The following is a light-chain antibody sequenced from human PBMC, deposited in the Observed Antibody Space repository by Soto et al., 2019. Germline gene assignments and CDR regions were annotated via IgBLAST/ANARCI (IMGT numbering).Light chain of an antibody. CDR1: QSISSW. CDR3: QQYNSYPYT. CDR2: KAS. V-gene: IGKV1-5*03. Sequence: DIQMTQSPSTLSASVGDRVTITCRASQSISSWLAWYQQKPGKAPNLLIYKASTLESVVPSRFSGSGSGTEFTLTISSLQPDDFATYYCQQYNSYPYTFGQGTKLEIK. J-gene: IGKJ2*01.